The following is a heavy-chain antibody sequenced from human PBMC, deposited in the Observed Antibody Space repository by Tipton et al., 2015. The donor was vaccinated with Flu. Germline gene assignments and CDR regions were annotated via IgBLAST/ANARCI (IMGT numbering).Heavy chain of an antibody. Sequence: LVKPTQTLTLTCTFSGFSLSTSGVAVGWIRRPPGKALEWLALIYWDDSKHYSPPLKSRLTITKDTSKNQVVLTMTNVDPVDTATYYCAHRVRYSSDVWYFDYWGQGTLVTVSS. J-gene: IGHJ4*02. D-gene: IGHD3-22*01. CDR1: GFSLSTSGVA. V-gene: IGHV2-5*02. CDR3: AHRVRYSSDVWYFDY. CDR2: IYWDDSK.